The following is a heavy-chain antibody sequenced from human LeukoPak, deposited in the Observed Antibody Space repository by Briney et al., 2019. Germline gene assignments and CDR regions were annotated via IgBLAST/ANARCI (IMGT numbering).Heavy chain of an antibody. CDR2: IYYSGST. CDR3: ARGYGDYVNDPYNWFDP. Sequence: SETLSLTCIVSGYSLSSGYYWSWIRQPPGKGLEWIGYIYYSGSTNYNPSLKCRVTISVDTSKNQFSLKLSSVTAADTAVYYCARGYGDYVNDPYNWFDPWGQGTLVTVSS. CDR1: GYSLSSGYY. D-gene: IGHD4-17*01. V-gene: IGHV4-61*01. J-gene: IGHJ5*02.